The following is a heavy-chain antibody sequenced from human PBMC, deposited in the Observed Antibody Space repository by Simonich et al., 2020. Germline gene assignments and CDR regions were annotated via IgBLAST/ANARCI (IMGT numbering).Heavy chain of an antibody. J-gene: IGHJ3*02. CDR2: IDYSGST. V-gene: IGHV4-39*01. CDR1: GGSISSSSYY. CDR3: ARHAGFAFDI. Sequence: QLQLQESGPGLVKPSATLSLTCTVSGGSISSSSYYWGWIRQTPGKGLEGIGSIDYSGSTYYDPSLQSRVTISVDTSKNQFSLKRSSVTAADTAGYYCARHAGFAFDIWGQGTMVTVSS. D-gene: IGHD6-13*01.